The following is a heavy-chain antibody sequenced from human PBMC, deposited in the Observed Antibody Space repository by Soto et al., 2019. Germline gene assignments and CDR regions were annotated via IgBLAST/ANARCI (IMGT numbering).Heavy chain of an antibody. J-gene: IGHJ4*02. Sequence: GGSLRLSCSASGFTFSSYDMHWVRQGTGKGLEWVSATGTTGDTYYAGSVKGRFTISRENAKNSLYLQMNSLRAGDTAIYFCARAIGPTLFDYWGQGTLVTVSS. V-gene: IGHV3-13*04. D-gene: IGHD3-22*01. CDR3: ARAIGPTLFDY. CDR2: TGTTGDT. CDR1: GFTFSSYD.